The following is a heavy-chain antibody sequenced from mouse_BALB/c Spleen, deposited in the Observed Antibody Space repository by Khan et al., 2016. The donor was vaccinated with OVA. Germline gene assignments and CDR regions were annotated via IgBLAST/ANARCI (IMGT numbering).Heavy chain of an antibody. Sequence: EVQLVESGPGLVKPSQSLSLTCTVTGYSITSDYAWNWIRQFPGNKLEWMGYISYSGRTSYNPSLKSRISVPRDTSKNQFFLQLNSVTTEDTATYYCAMGRTYWGQGTLVTVSA. D-gene: IGHD4-1*01. J-gene: IGHJ3*01. CDR3: AMGRTY. V-gene: IGHV3-2*02. CDR2: ISYSGRT. CDR1: GYSITSDYA.